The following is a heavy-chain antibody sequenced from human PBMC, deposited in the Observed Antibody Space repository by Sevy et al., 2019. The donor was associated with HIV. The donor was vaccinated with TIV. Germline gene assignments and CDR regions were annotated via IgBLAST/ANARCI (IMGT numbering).Heavy chain of an antibody. CDR1: GFTFSSYA. J-gene: IGHJ5*02. Sequence: GGSLRLSCAASGFTFSSYAMHWVRQAPGKGLEWVAVISYDGSNKYYADSVKGGFTISRDNSKNTLYLQMNSLRAEDTAVYYCARGAGIAAAGTNWFDPWGQGTLVTVSS. V-gene: IGHV3-30-3*01. CDR2: ISYDGSNK. CDR3: ARGAGIAAAGTNWFDP. D-gene: IGHD6-13*01.